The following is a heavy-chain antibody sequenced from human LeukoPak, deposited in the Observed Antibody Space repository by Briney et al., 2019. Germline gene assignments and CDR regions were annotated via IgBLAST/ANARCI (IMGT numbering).Heavy chain of an antibody. CDR1: GYTFTSYG. V-gene: IGHV1-69*13. D-gene: IGHD5-18*01. Sequence: SVKVSCKASGYTFTSYGISWVRQAPGQGLEWMGGIIPIFGTANYAQKFQGRVTITADESTSTAYMELSSLRSEDTSVYYCARVDTAMASLGYWGQGTLVTVSS. CDR2: IIPIFGTA. CDR3: ARVDTAMASLGY. J-gene: IGHJ4*02.